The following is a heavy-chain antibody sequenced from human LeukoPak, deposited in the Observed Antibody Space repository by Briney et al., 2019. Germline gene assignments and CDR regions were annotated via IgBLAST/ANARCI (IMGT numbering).Heavy chain of an antibody. J-gene: IGHJ6*03. CDR1: GGSISSSSHY. CDR2: IYYSGNT. Sequence: SETLSLTCTVSGGSISSSSHYWGWIRQPPGKGLEWIGSIYYSGNTYYNPSLKSRVTISVDTSKNQVSLRLSSVTAADTAVYYCARLVTIPYYHYYMDVWGKGTTVTVSS. D-gene: IGHD5-12*01. CDR3: ARLVTIPYYHYYMDV. V-gene: IGHV4-39*01.